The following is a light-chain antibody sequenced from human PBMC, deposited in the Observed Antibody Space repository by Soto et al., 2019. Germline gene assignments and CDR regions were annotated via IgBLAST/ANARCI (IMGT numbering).Light chain of an antibody. CDR2: GAS. V-gene: IGKV3-20*01. J-gene: IGKJ1*01. CDR1: QYVSGRY. Sequence: EIVLTQSPGTLSLSPGERATLACRASQYVSGRYLAWYQQKPGQAPRLVIHGASSRATGIPDRFSGSGSGTAFTLTITRLEPEDFAVYSCQQYGSSPGTFGQGTKVDIK. CDR3: QQYGSSPGT.